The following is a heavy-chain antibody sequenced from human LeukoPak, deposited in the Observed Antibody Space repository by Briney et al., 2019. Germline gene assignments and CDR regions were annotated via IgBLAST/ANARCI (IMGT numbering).Heavy chain of an antibody. CDR3: ARDAVGYDQ. J-gene: IGHJ4*02. CDR1: GFTFSDYY. CDR2: ISSSGTIT. D-gene: IGHD2-2*03. V-gene: IGHV3-11*04. Sequence: PGGSLRLPCAASGFTFSDYYMTWIRQPPGKGLECVSYISSSGTITYYADSVKGRFTNSRDNAKNSVYLQMHNLRVEDTAVYYCARDAVGYDQWGQGTLVTVSS.